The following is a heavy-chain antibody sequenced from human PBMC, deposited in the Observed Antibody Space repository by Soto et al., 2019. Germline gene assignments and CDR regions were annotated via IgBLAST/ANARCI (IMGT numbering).Heavy chain of an antibody. Sequence: ASVKVSCKASGYTFTSYGIRWVRQAPGQGLDWMGWISAYNGNTKYAQDLQGRVTMTTDTSTSTAYMELRSLRSDDTAVYYCARFSGGSYNTYYFYYGMDVWGQGTTVTVSS. J-gene: IGHJ6*02. D-gene: IGHD2-15*01. V-gene: IGHV1-18*01. CDR3: ARFSGGSYNTYYFYYGMDV. CDR1: GYTFTSYG. CDR2: ISAYNGNT.